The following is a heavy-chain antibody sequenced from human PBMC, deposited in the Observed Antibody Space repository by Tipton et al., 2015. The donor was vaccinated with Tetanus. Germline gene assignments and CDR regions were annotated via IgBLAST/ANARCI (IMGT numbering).Heavy chain of an antibody. CDR1: GASISSIYS. Sequence: TLSLTCAVSGASISSIYSWGWIRQPPGQGLEWLGYIYQTDSTYYNPSVRSRLTLSLRRSKNQVSLKLSSVTAADTAVYYCVRGRGLGAYSFGFEYWGQGALVTVSS. CDR3: VRGRGLGAYSFGFEY. J-gene: IGHJ4*02. V-gene: IGHV4-30-2*01. D-gene: IGHD3-16*01. CDR2: IYQTDST.